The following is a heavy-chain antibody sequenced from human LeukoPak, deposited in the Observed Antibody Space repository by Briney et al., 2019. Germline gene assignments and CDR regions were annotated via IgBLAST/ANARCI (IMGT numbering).Heavy chain of an antibody. D-gene: IGHD2-15*01. Sequence: ASVKVSCKASGGTFSSYAISWVRQAPGQGLEWMGGIIPIFGTANYAQKFQGRVTITADKSTSTAYMELSSLRSEDTAVYYCAKSRGIVVVVVNNYYYYGMDVWGKGTTVTVSS. CDR3: AKSRGIVVVVVNNYYYYGMDV. J-gene: IGHJ6*04. V-gene: IGHV1-69*06. CDR1: GGTFSSYA. CDR2: IIPIFGTA.